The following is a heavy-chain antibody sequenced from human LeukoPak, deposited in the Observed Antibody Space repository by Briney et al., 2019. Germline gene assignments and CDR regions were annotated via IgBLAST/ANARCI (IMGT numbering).Heavy chain of an antibody. CDR3: ARDPSSSWYSNFDF. V-gene: IGHV3-30-3*01. Sequence: GRSLRLSCAASGFTFSTYAMHWVRQAPGKGLEWVAFISSAGTTTYYADSVKGRFTISRDNSKNTLYLQMNSLRTEDTAVYYCARDPSSSWYSNFDFWGQGTPVTVSS. J-gene: IGHJ4*02. CDR2: ISSAGTTT. CDR1: GFTFSTYA. D-gene: IGHD6-13*01.